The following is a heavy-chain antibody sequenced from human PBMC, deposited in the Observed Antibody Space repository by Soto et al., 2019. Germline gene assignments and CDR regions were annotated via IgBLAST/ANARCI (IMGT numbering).Heavy chain of an antibody. D-gene: IGHD2-15*01. Sequence: QVQLVQSGAEVKKPGASVKVSCKASGYTFTSYGISWVRQAPGQGLEWMGWISAYNGNTNYAQKLQGRVTMTTDTSTSTAYMELRSLRSDDTAVYYCARDFTGYCSGGSCYSFYYYGMDVWGQGTTVTVSS. CDR2: ISAYNGNT. J-gene: IGHJ6*02. CDR3: ARDFTGYCSGGSCYSFYYYGMDV. CDR1: GYTFTSYG. V-gene: IGHV1-18*01.